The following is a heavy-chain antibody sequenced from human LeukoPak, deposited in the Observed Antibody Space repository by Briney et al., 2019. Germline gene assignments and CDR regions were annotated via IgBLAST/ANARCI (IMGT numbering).Heavy chain of an antibody. J-gene: IGHJ5*02. V-gene: IGHV4-30-4*08. Sequence: ASETLSLTCTVSGGSISSGDDYWSWIRQPPGKGLEWIGYIYYSGSTYYNPSLKSRVTISVDTSKNQFSLKLGSVTAADTAVYYCARENYDFETFDPWGQGTLVTVSS. D-gene: IGHD3-3*01. CDR1: GGSISSGDDY. CDR3: ARENYDFETFDP. CDR2: IYYSGST.